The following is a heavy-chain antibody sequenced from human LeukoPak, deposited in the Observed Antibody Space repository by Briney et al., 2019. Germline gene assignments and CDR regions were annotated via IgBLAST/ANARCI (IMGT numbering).Heavy chain of an antibody. V-gene: IGHV1-69*01. D-gene: IGHD5-18*01. Sequence: GASVKVSCKASGGTFSSYAISWVRQALGQGLEWMGGIIPIFGTANYAQKFQGRVTITADESTSTAYMELSSLRSEDTAVYYCARDLSGDSFRDTAMPPGDYWGQGTLVTVSS. CDR3: ARDLSGDSFRDTAMPPGDY. J-gene: IGHJ4*02. CDR1: GGTFSSYA. CDR2: IIPIFGTA.